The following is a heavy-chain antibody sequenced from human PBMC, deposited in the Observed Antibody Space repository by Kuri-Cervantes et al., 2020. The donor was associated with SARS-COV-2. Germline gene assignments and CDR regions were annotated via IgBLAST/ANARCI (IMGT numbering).Heavy chain of an antibody. CDR1: GDSVSSNSAA. V-gene: IGHV6-1*01. Sequence: LRLSCAISGDSVSSNSAAWNWIRQSPSRGLEWLGRTYYRSKWYNDYAVSVKSRITINPDTSKNQFSLQLNSVTPEDTAVYYCARDRLIFGVVTPRMDYYYGMDVWGQGTTVTVSS. J-gene: IGHJ6*02. D-gene: IGHD3-3*01. CDR2: TYYRSKWYN. CDR3: ARDRLIFGVVTPRMDYYYGMDV.